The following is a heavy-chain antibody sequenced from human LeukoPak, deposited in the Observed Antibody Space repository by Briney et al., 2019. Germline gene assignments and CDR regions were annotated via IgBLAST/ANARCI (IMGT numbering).Heavy chain of an antibody. CDR2: INYGGST. CDR1: GGSISSGTYY. D-gene: IGHD1-14*01. CDR3: ARELPADAFDI. V-gene: IGHV4-39*07. Sequence: SETLSLICSVSGGSISSGTYYWAWIRQPPGQGLEWIGCINYGGSTYSNPSLKSRVTISVDTSKNQFSLKMSSVTAADTAVYFCARELPADAFDIWGQGTMVTVSS. J-gene: IGHJ3*02.